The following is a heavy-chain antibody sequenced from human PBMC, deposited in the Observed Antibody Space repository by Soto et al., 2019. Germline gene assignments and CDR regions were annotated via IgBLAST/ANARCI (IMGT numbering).Heavy chain of an antibody. J-gene: IGHJ4*02. D-gene: IGHD3-22*01. Sequence: QVQLQQWGAGLLKPSETLSLTCAVYGGSFSGYYWSWIRQPPGKGLEWIGEINHSGSTNYNPSLKSRVTISVDTSKNQFSLKLSSVTAADTAVYYCASRTVPTYYYDSSGYYEYWGQGTLVTVSS. CDR3: ASRTVPTYYYDSSGYYEY. V-gene: IGHV4-34*01. CDR1: GGSFSGYY. CDR2: INHSGST.